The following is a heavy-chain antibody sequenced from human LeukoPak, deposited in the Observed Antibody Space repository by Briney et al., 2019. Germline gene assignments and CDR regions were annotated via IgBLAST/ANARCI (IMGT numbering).Heavy chain of an antibody. CDR1: GFTFSFYS. Sequence: GGSLRLSCAASGFTFSFYSMNWVRQAPGKGLEWVSSISSSSSYIYYADSVKGRFTISRDNAKNSLYLQMNSLRAEDTAVYYCARDRDQIVVVPAAIGYWGQGTLVTVSS. D-gene: IGHD2-2*02. CDR3: ARDRDQIVVVPAAIGY. CDR2: ISSSSSYI. J-gene: IGHJ4*02. V-gene: IGHV3-21*01.